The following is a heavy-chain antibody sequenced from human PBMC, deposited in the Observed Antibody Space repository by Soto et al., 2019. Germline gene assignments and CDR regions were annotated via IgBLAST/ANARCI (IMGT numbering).Heavy chain of an antibody. D-gene: IGHD3-10*01. J-gene: IGHJ6*02. Sequence: QVQLVQSGAEVKKPGASVKVSCNASGYTFTSYGISWVRQAPGQGLEWMGWISAYNGNTNYAQKLQGRVTMTTDTSNSTAYMELRSLRSVDTAVYYCESAEGLLWFGDFWGQGTTVTVSS. CDR2: ISAYNGNT. CDR3: ESAEGLLWFGDF. CDR1: GYTFTSYG. V-gene: IGHV1-18*01.